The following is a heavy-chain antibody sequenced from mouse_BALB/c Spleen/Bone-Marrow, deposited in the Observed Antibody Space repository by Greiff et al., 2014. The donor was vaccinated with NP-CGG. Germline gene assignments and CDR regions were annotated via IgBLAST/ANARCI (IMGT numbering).Heavy chain of an antibody. D-gene: IGHD3-3*01. CDR3: ARQGGTEYYAMDY. V-gene: IGHV5-12*02. Sequence: EVQGVESGGGLVQPGGSLKLSCATSGFTFSDYYMYWVRQTPEKRLEWVAYISNGGGSTYCPDTVKGRFTISRDNAKNTLYLQMSRLKSEDTAMYYCARQGGTEYYAMDYWGQGTSVTVSS. CDR2: ISNGGGST. CDR1: GFTFSDYY. J-gene: IGHJ4*01.